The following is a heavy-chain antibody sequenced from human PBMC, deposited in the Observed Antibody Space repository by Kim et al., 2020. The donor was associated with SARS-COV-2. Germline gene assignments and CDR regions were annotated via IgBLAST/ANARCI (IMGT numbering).Heavy chain of an antibody. CDR1: GYNFTKWW. CDR2: IDSGNSRA. J-gene: IGHJ4*02. V-gene: IGHV5-10-1*01. D-gene: IGHD5-12*01. CDR3: VRIHSLYDYTPFF. Sequence: GESLKISCQTSGYNFTKWWISWVRQMPGKGLEWVARIDSGNSRAEYRPSFQGHVTTSVDKSISTAYLQWSSLKASDTAVYYCVRIHSLYDYTPFFWGQGT.